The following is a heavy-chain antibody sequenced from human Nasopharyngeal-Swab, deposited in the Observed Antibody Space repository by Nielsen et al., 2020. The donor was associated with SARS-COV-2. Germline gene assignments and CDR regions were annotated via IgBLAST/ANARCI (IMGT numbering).Heavy chain of an antibody. CDR3: AKADPIWEGFDY. Sequence: GSLRLSCAASGFTFSSYGMHWVRQAPGKGLEWVAFIRYDGSNKYYADSVKGRFTISRDNSKNTLYLQMNSLRAEDTAVYYCAKADPIWEGFDYWGQGTLVTVSS. J-gene: IGHJ4*02. D-gene: IGHD1-26*01. CDR1: GFTFSSYG. V-gene: IGHV3-30*02. CDR2: IRYDGSNK.